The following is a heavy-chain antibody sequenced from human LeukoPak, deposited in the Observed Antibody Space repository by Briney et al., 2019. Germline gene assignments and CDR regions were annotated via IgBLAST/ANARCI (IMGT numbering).Heavy chain of an antibody. CDR2: IYTSGST. V-gene: IGHV4-4*09. CDR3: ARDAPGSDY. CDR1: GGSISSYY. D-gene: IGHD1-14*01. J-gene: IGHJ4*02. Sequence: SETLSLTCTVSGGSISSYYWSWIRQPPGKGLEWIGYIYTSGSTNYNPSLKSRVTISVDTSKNQFSLKLSSVTAADTAVYYCARDAPGSDYWGQGTLVTVSS.